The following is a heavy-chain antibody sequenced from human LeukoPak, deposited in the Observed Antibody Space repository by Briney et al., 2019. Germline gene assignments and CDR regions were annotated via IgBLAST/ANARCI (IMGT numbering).Heavy chain of an antibody. J-gene: IGHJ6*02. D-gene: IGHD5-12*01. Sequence: GGSLRLSCAASGFTFSDYYMSWIRQAPGKGLEWVSYISSSGSTIYYADSVKGRFTISRDNAKNSLYLQMNSLRAEDTAVYYCASEGIVATFYYYYGMDVWGQGTTVTVSS. CDR2: ISSSGSTI. V-gene: IGHV3-11*01. CDR3: ASEGIVATFYYYYGMDV. CDR1: GFTFSDYY.